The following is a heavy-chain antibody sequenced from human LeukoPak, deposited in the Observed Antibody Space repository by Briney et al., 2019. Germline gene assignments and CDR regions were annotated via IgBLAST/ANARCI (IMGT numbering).Heavy chain of an antibody. CDR3: ARVSGYPSNDY. V-gene: IGHV4-39*07. D-gene: IGHD5-12*01. J-gene: IGHJ4*02. CDR1: GGSISSSSYY. CDR2: IHHSGST. Sequence: SETLSLTCTVSGGSISSSSYYWGWIRQPPGKGLEWIGEIHHSGSTNYNPSLKSRVTISVDKSKNQFSLKLSSVTAADTAVYYCARVSGYPSNDYWGQGTLVTVSS.